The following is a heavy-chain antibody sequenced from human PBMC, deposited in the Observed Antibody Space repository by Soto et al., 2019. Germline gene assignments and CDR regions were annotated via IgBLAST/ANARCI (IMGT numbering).Heavy chain of an antibody. V-gene: IGHV4-4*07. CDR2: IYSSGST. CDR3: ARGQRFSDWFDP. D-gene: IGHD3-3*01. CDR1: GGTLSGYY. Sequence: PSETLSLTCTFTGGTLSGYYWTWIRQSAGGGLEWIGRIYSSGSTNYNPSLKSRVTISLDTSMSHFSLRLRSVSAADTAVYYCARGQRFSDWFDPWGQGTLVTVSS. J-gene: IGHJ5*02.